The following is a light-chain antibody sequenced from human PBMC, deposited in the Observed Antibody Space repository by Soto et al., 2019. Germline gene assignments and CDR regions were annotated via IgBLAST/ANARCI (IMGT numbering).Light chain of an antibody. CDR3: SSYARNRDVL. CDR1: SSDVGGYSH. J-gene: IGLJ2*01. CDR2: EVS. Sequence: QSALTQPPSASGSPGQSVAISCTGTSSDVGGYSHVSWYQQHPDKAPKLMIYEVSKRPSGVPDRFSGSKSGNTASLTVSGLQAEDEAEYYCSSYARNRDVLFGGGTKLTVL. V-gene: IGLV2-8*01.